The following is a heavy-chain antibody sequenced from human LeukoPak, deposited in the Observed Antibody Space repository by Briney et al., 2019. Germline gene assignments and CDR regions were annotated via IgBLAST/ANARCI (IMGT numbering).Heavy chain of an antibody. CDR2: IYYSGST. Sequence: KPSQTLSLTCTVSGGSISSGAYYWSWIPPHPGKGPEWIGYIYYSGSTYYNPSLKSRVTISVDTSKNQFSLKLSSVTAADTAVYYCARQEVVAATTDYWGQGTLVTVSS. D-gene: IGHD2-15*01. CDR1: GGSISSGAYY. J-gene: IGHJ4*02. CDR3: ARQEVVAATTDY. V-gene: IGHV4-31*03.